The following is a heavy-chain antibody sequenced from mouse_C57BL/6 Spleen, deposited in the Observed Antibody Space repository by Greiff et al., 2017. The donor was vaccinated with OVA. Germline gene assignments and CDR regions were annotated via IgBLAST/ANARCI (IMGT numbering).Heavy chain of an antibody. V-gene: IGHV1-4*01. D-gene: IGHD1-1*01. J-gene: IGHJ2*01. CDR2: INPSSGYT. CDR1: GYTFTSYT. CDR3: ASTTVVATDFAY. Sequence: QVQLQQSGADLARPGASVKLSCKASGYTFTSYTMHWVNQRPGQGLEWIGYINPSSGYTKYNQKFKDKATLTADKSSSTAYMQLSSLTSEDSAVYYCASTTVVATDFAYWGQGTTLTVSS.